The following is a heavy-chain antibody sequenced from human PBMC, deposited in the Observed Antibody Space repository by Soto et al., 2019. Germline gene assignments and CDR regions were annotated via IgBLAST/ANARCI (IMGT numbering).Heavy chain of an antibody. D-gene: IGHD5-12*01. CDR3: AMARLRAVYAFDI. Sequence: QVQLQESDAGLVKASQTLSLTCTVSGGSVSSGAYYWTWIRQRPGKGLEWIGYIYYSGSTYYSPSLKSRLSISLDTSKNQFSLSLSSVTAADTAMYYCAMARLRAVYAFDIWGQGTMVTVSS. V-gene: IGHV4-31*03. CDR1: GGSVSSGAYY. J-gene: IGHJ3*02. CDR2: IYYSGST.